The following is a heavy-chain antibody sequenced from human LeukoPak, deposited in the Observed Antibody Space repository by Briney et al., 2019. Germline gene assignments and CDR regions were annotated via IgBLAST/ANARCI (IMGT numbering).Heavy chain of an antibody. J-gene: IGHJ4*02. CDR2: ISDSGDYT. V-gene: IGHV3-23*01. CDR3: TKVTSFAQDCTNGVCSPFHY. Sequence: PRGSLRLSCVRSRVTSCSDVACCGRQAPGQGLEWVSAISDSGDYTSYADSVRGRFTISRDNSRNTLYLQMISLRHEDTAVYYGTKVTSFAQDCTNGVCSPFHYWGQGTLVTVSS. CDR1: RVTSCSDV. D-gene: IGHD2-8*01.